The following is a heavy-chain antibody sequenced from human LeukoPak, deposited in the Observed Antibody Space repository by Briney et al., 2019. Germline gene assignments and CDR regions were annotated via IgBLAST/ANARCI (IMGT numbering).Heavy chain of an antibody. D-gene: IGHD3-16*01. CDR1: GGSFSGYY. CDR3: AGGITSWGDY. V-gene: IGHV4-34*01. Sequence: TTSETLSLTRAVYGGSFSGYYWSWIRQPPGKGLEWIGEINPSGSTNYNPSLKSRVTISVDTSKNQFSLKVTSVTAADTAVYYCAGGITSWGDYWGQGTLVTVSS. J-gene: IGHJ4*02. CDR2: INPSGST.